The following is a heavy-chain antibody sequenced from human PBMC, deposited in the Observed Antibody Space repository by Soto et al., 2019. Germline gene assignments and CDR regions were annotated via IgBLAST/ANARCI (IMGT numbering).Heavy chain of an antibody. Sequence: EVQLVESGGGLVKPGGSLRLSCAASGFTFSSYSMNWVRQAPGKGLEWVSSISSSSSYIYYADSVKGRFTISRDNAKNSLYLQMNSLRAEDTAVYYCARSLWFGELPYPYFDYWGQGTLVTVSS. J-gene: IGHJ4*02. CDR1: GFTFSSYS. V-gene: IGHV3-21*01. CDR3: ARSLWFGELPYPYFDY. CDR2: ISSSSSYI. D-gene: IGHD3-10*01.